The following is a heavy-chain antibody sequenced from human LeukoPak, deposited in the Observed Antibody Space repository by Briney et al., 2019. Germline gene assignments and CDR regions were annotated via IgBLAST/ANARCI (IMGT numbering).Heavy chain of an antibody. D-gene: IGHD4-17*01. CDR3: ARDRGYDYGDSPIDY. CDR1: GFTFSSYA. CDR2: ISYDGSNK. Sequence: GRSLRLSCAASGFTFSSYAMHWVRQAPGKGLEWVAVISYDGSNKYYADSVKGRFTISRDNSKNTLYLQMNSLRAEDTAVYYCARDRGYDYGDSPIDYWGQGTLVTVSS. V-gene: IGHV3-30*04. J-gene: IGHJ4*02.